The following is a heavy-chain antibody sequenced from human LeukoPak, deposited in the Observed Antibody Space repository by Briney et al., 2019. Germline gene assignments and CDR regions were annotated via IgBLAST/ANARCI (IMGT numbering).Heavy chain of an antibody. J-gene: IGHJ3*02. CDR1: GFTFSSYG. CDR3: AIDGDSSGFFAFDI. V-gene: IGHV3-30*03. CDR2: ILFVGSNK. Sequence: GRSLRLSCAVSGFTFSSYGMHWVRQAPGKGLEWVSVILFVGSNKYYADSVKGRFTISRDNSKNTLYLQMNRLRAEDTAVYYCAIDGDSSGFFAFDIWGQGTMVTVSS. D-gene: IGHD3-22*01.